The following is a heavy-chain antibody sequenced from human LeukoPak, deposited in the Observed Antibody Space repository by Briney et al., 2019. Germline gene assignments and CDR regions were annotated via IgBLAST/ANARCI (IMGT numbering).Heavy chain of an antibody. J-gene: IGHJ4*02. CDR3: ASPPHSGYDS. CDR2: ISYDGSNK. V-gene: IGHV3-30*04. Sequence: GRSLRLSCAASGFTFSSYAMHWVRQAPGKGLEWVAVISYDGSNKYYADSVKGRFTISRDNSKNTLYLQMNSLRAEDTAVYYCASPPHSGYDSWGQGTLVTVSS. D-gene: IGHD5-12*01. CDR1: GFTFSSYA.